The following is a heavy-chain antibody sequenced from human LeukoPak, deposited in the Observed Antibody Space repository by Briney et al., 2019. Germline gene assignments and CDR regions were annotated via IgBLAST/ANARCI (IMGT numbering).Heavy chain of an antibody. CDR3: ARTVRGAANDY. Sequence: SETLSLTCTVSGGSISSYYWSWIRQPAGKGLEWIGRIYTSGSTNYNPSLKSRVTISVDTSKNQFSLKMKSLTAADMAVYYCARTVRGAANDYWGRGTLVTVSS. D-gene: IGHD1-26*01. CDR1: GGSISSYY. V-gene: IGHV4-4*07. J-gene: IGHJ4*02. CDR2: IYTSGST.